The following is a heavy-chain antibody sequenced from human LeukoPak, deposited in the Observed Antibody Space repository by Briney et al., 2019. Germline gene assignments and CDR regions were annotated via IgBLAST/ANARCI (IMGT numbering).Heavy chain of an antibody. Sequence: SETLSLTCTVSGGSISSSSYYWGWIRQPPGKGLEWIGSIYYSGSTYYNPSLKSRVTISVDTSKNQFSLKLSSVTAADTAVYYCARADTMVRGVIGYRDAFDIWGQGTMVTVSS. J-gene: IGHJ3*02. CDR1: GGSISSSSYY. V-gene: IGHV4-39*07. CDR2: IYYSGST. D-gene: IGHD3-10*01. CDR3: ARADTMVRGVIGYRDAFDI.